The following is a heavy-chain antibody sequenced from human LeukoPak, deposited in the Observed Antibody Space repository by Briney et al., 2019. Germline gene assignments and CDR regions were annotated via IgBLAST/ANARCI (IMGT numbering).Heavy chain of an antibody. J-gene: IGHJ4*02. Sequence: GGSLRLSCAASGFTFSSYGMHWVRQAPGKGLEWVAFIRHDGSNKYYADSVKGRFTISRDNSKNTLYLQMNSLRAEDTAVYYCAKDWGYSYGFFDYWGQGTVVTVSS. CDR1: GFTFSSYG. CDR3: AKDWGYSYGFFDY. V-gene: IGHV3-30*02. CDR2: IRHDGSNK. D-gene: IGHD5-18*01.